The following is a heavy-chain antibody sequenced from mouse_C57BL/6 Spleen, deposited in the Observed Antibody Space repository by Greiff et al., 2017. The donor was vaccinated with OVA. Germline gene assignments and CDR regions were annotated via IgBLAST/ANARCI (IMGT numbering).Heavy chain of an antibody. CDR3: ARNYDYHYAMDY. Sequence: VQLKQSGPGLVQPSQSLSITCTVSGFSLTSYGVHWVRQSPGKGLEWLGVIWSGGSTDYNAAFISRLSISKDNSKSQVFFKMNSLQADDTAIYYCARNYDYHYAMDYWGQGTSVTVSS. V-gene: IGHV2-2*01. CDR1: GFSLTSYG. D-gene: IGHD2-4*01. J-gene: IGHJ4*01. CDR2: IWSGGST.